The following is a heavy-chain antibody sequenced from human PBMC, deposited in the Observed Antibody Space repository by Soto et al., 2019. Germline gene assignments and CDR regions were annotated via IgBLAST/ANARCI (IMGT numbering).Heavy chain of an antibody. D-gene: IGHD6-19*01. Sequence: EVQLLESGGGLVQPGGSLRLSCAASGFTFSSYAMSWVRQAPGKGLEWDSAISGSGGSTYYADSVKGRFTISRDNSKNTLYLQMNSLRAEDTAVYYCAKGISSGWYGGYFDYWGQGTLVTVSS. J-gene: IGHJ4*02. V-gene: IGHV3-23*01. CDR2: ISGSGGST. CDR1: GFTFSSYA. CDR3: AKGISSGWYGGYFDY.